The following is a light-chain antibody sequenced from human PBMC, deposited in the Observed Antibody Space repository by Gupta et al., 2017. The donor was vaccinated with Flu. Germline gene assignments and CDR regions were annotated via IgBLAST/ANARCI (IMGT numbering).Light chain of an antibody. J-gene: IGLJ2*01. CDR3: KSWGISNSVV. CDR2: QDT. V-gene: IGLV3-1*01. Sequence: TADITGSADGFGEKLASGYQQRPVPAPVLVIYQDTLRPSGCPERCSGSNSGNTATLTISGTQVVDEADYYCKSWGISNSVVFGWGTKLTVL. CDR1: GFGEKL.